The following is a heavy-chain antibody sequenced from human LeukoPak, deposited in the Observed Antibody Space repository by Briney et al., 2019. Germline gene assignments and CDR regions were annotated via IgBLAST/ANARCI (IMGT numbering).Heavy chain of an antibody. CDR2: INHSGST. D-gene: IGHD6-13*01. Sequence: SETLSLTCAVYGGSFSGYYWSWIRQPPGKGLEWIGEINHSGSTNYNPSLKSRVTISVDTSKNQFSLKLSSVTAADTAVYYCAKGLAAAGTLGFSPEDVWGQGTLVTVSS. CDR3: AKGLAAAGTLGFSPEDV. V-gene: IGHV4-34*01. J-gene: IGHJ4*02. CDR1: GGSFSGYY.